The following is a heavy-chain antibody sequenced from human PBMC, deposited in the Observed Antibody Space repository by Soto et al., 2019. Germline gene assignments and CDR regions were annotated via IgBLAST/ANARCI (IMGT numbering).Heavy chain of an antibody. V-gene: IGHV3-23*01. Sequence: EVQLLESGGGLVQPGGSLRLSCAASGFTFSSYAMIWVRQAPGKGLEWVSTISGSGGSTYYADSVKGRFTISRDNSKNTLYLQMNSLRAEDTAVYYCAKRPSFIVVVPAAEDYWGQGTLVTVSS. D-gene: IGHD2-2*01. J-gene: IGHJ4*02. CDR3: AKRPSFIVVVPAAEDY. CDR2: ISGSGGST. CDR1: GFTFSSYA.